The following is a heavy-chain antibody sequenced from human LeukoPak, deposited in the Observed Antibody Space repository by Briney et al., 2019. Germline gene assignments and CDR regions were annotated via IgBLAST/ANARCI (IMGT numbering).Heavy chain of an antibody. Sequence: GPLRLSCAASGFTFSSYGVSWVRQAPGKGLEWVSGISGSGHRTYYADSVKGRFTTSRDNSKNTLYLQMNSLRAEDTAVYYCAKDWGEYFDYVWGSFTSFDFWGQGTLVTVSS. J-gene: IGHJ4*02. V-gene: IGHV3-23*01. CDR3: AKDWGEYFDYVWGSFTSFDF. CDR1: GFTFSSYG. CDR2: ISGSGHRT. D-gene: IGHD3-16*01.